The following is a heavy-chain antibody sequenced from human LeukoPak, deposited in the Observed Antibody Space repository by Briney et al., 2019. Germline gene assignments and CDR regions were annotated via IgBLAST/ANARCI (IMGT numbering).Heavy chain of an antibody. CDR3: AKNHWAQVTSLDY. V-gene: IGHV3-20*04. CDR2: INWNGGST. Sequence: GGSLRLSCAASGFTFDDYGMSWVRQAPGKGLEWVSGINWNGGSTGYADSVKGRFTISRDNAKNSLYLQMNNLRAEDTAVYFCAKNHWAQVTSLDYWGQGTLVTVSS. J-gene: IGHJ4*02. CDR1: GFTFDDYG. D-gene: IGHD4-23*01.